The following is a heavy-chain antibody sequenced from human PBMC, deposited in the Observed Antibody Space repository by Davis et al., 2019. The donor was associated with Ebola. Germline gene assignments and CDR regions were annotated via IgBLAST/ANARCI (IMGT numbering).Heavy chain of an antibody. CDR2: IYYSGST. D-gene: IGHD6-19*01. CDR1: GGSISSEY. V-gene: IGHV4-59*01. J-gene: IGHJ4*02. CDR3: ARAVSGWYVT. Sequence: PSETLSLTCTVSGGSISSEYWSWIRQPPGKGLEWIGYIYYSGSTNYNPSLKSRVTISADSSKSQVSLRLTSVTASDTAVYYCARAVSGWYVTWGPGIMVTVSS.